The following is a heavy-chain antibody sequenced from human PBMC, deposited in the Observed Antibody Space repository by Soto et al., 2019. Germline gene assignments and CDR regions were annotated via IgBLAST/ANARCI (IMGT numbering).Heavy chain of an antibody. V-gene: IGHV1-69*06. D-gene: IGHD3-22*01. CDR3: ASRTSIQETYYYDSSGYYSTFDY. CDR2: IIPIFGTA. CDR1: GGTFSSYA. Sequence: SVNVSCKASGGTFSSYAISWVRQAPGQGLEWMGGIIPIFGTANYAQKFQGRVTITADKSTSTAYMELSSLRSEDTAVYYCASRTSIQETYYYDSSGYYSTFDYWGQGTLVTVSS. J-gene: IGHJ4*02.